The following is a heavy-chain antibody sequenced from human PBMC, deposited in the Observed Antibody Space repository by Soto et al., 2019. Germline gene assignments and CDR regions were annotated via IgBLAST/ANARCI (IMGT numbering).Heavy chain of an antibody. CDR2: IIPILDIV. D-gene: IGHD2-2*01. V-gene: IGHV1-69*02. CDR1: GDTFSSYT. CDR3: ARYQRYCSSASCYGALGF. J-gene: IGHJ4*02. Sequence: QVQLVQSAAEVKTPGSSVKVSCKASGDTFSSYTITWVRQAPGQGLEWMGRIIPILDIVTYAQNFQDRVTITADNSTNTAYMELSSLRSEDTAVYFCARYQRYCSSASCYGALGFWGQGTLVAVSS.